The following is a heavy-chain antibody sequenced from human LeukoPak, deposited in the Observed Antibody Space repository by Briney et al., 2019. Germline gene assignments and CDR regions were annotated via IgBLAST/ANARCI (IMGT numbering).Heavy chain of an antibody. CDR2: INHSGNT. CDR1: GGSFSGYY. Sequence: SETLSLTCAVYGGSFSGYYWTWIRQPPGKGLEWIGEINHSGNTNYNPSLKSRVAISVDTSKNQFSLKLSSVIAADTAMYYCARSKDGSGFAVYWGQGTQVTVSS. V-gene: IGHV4-34*01. CDR3: ARSKDGSGFAVY. J-gene: IGHJ4*02. D-gene: IGHD3-22*01.